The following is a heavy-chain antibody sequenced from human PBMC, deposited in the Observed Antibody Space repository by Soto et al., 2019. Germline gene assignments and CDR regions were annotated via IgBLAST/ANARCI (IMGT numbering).Heavy chain of an antibody. Sequence: QVQLVQSGAEMMKSGSSVKVSCKVSGGSFNTYGIGWGRQAPGQGLEWMGKIIPLLGTPNYAQRFQGRVRITAVESTTTADMELSSLRSGDSVVYYWARLHGPITYGGGVFDSWGQGTLVAVSS. CDR2: IIPLLGTP. D-gene: IGHD3-16*01. CDR1: GGSFNTYG. CDR3: ARLHGPITYGGGVFDS. V-gene: IGHV1-69*11. J-gene: IGHJ4*02.